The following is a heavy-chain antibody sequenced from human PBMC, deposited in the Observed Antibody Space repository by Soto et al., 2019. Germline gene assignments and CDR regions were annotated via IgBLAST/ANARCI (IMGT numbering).Heavy chain of an antibody. D-gene: IGHD3-10*01. V-gene: IGHV3-48*01. CDR2: ISTTSTII. Sequence: EVQLVESGGGLVQPGGSLRLSCAASGFNLGSYAMNWIRQAPGKGLEWVAYISTTSTIIRYADSLKGRFTVSRDNAKNSLDLQMNSLRAEDTAVYYCARYGSGGVSVDNWGQGTLVTVSS. CDR3: ARYGSGGVSVDN. J-gene: IGHJ4*02. CDR1: GFNLGSYA.